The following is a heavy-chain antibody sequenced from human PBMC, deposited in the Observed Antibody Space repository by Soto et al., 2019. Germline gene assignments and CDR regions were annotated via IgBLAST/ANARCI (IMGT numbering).Heavy chain of an antibody. CDR2: IYYSGST. Sequence: SETLSLTCTVSAGSISTGDYYWSWIRQPPGKGLEWIGYIYYSGSTYYNPSLKSRVTISVDTSKNQSSLKLSSVTAADTAVYYCARRIAAAKQGYFDYWGQETLVSVSS. CDR3: ARRIAAAKQGYFDY. V-gene: IGHV4-30-4*01. J-gene: IGHJ4*02. D-gene: IGHD6-13*01. CDR1: AGSISTGDYY.